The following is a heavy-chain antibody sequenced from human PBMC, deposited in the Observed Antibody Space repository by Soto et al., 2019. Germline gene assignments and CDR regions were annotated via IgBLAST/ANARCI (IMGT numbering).Heavy chain of an antibody. Sequence: ASVKVSCKASGYTFTGYYMHWVRQAPGQGLEWMGWINPNSGGTDSAQKFQGWVTMTRDTSISTAYMEVSRLRSDDTAVYYCARGDELRYYYYYGMDVWGQGTTVTVPS. CDR3: ARGDELRYYYYYGMDV. D-gene: IGHD4-17*01. CDR2: INPNSGGT. J-gene: IGHJ6*02. V-gene: IGHV1-2*04. CDR1: GYTFTGYY.